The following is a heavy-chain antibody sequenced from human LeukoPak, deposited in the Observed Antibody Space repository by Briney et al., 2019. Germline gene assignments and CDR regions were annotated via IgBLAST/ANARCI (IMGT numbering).Heavy chain of an antibody. CDR1: GYTSTGYY. CDR3: ATLESSESLFDY. CDR2: INPNSGGT. V-gene: IGHV1-2*06. J-gene: IGHJ4*02. D-gene: IGHD3-10*01. Sequence: ASVKVSCKASGYTSTGYYMHWVRQAPGQGLEWMGRINPNSGGTNYAQKFQGRVTMTRNTFISTAYMELSSLRSEDTAVYYCATLESSESLFDYWGQGTLVTVSS.